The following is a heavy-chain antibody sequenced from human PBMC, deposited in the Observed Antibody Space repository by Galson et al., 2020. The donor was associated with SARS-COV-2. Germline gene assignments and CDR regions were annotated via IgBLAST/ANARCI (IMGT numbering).Heavy chain of an antibody. D-gene: IGHD5-12*01. CDR1: GFTFDAHA. CDR2: ISWDSGSI. V-gene: IGHV3-9*01. Sequence: GGSLRLSCAASGFTFDAHAMHWVRQAPGKGPERVSGISWDSGSIGYADSVKGRFTISRDNAKNSLYLHMNSLRAEDSALYYCAKDRFSGYNFGYFDFWGRGTLVSVAS. CDR3: AKDRFSGYNFGYFDF. J-gene: IGHJ2*01.